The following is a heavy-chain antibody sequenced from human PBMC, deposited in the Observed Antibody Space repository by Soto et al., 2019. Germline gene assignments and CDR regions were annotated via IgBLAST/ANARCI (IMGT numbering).Heavy chain of an antibody. CDR1: GGSISSSNYY. CDR3: ARRPHYDYVWGSYRRDFDY. D-gene: IGHD3-16*02. CDR2: IYYSGST. Sequence: PSETLSLTCTVSGGSISSSNYYWGWIRQPPGKGLEWIGSIYYSGSTYYNPSLKSRVTISVDTSKNQFSLKLSSVTAADTAVYYCARRPHYDYVWGSYRRDFDYWGQGTLVTVSS. V-gene: IGHV4-39*01. J-gene: IGHJ4*02.